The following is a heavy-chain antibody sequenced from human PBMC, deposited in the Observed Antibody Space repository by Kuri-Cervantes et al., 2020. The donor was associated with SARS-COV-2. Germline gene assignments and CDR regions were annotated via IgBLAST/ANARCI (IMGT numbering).Heavy chain of an antibody. V-gene: IGHV4-30-2*03. CDR2: IYHSGST. J-gene: IGHJ4*02. Sequence: SETLSLTCAVSGGSISSGGYSWSWIRQPPGKGLEWIGSIYHSGSTYYNPSLKSRVTRSVDTSKNQFSLKLSSVTAADTAVYYCARQLLYDSSGYPEYYFDYWGQGTLVTVSS. D-gene: IGHD3-22*01. CDR3: ARQLLYDSSGYPEYYFDY. CDR1: GGSISSGGYS.